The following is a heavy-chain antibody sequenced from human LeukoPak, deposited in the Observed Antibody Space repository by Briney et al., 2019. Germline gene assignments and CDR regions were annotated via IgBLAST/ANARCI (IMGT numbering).Heavy chain of an antibody. CDR2: ISSSSGTI. CDR1: GFTFSSNS. D-gene: IGHD1-1*01. CDR3: ARGYLAVDY. J-gene: IGHJ4*02. V-gene: IGHV3-48*01. Sequence: GGSLRLSCAASGFTFSSNSMNWVRQAPGKGLEWVSYISSSSGTIYYADSVKGRFTISRDNAKNSLYLQMNSLRAEDTAVYYCARGYLAVDYWGQGTLVTVSS.